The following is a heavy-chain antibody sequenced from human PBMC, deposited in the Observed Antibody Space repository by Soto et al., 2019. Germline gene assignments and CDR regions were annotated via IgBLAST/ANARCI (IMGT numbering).Heavy chain of an antibody. D-gene: IGHD2-15*01. CDR1: GGSISSGGYY. V-gene: IGHV4-31*01. J-gene: IGHJ5*02. Sequence: QVQLQESGPGLVKPSQTLSLTCTVSGGSISSGGYYWSWIRQHPGKGLEWIGYIYYSGSTYYNPSLKSLVTIPVDTSKNQFSLKLSSVTAADTAVYYCARVGYCSGGSCFHWFDPWGQGTLVTVSS. CDR3: ARVGYCSGGSCFHWFDP. CDR2: IYYSGST.